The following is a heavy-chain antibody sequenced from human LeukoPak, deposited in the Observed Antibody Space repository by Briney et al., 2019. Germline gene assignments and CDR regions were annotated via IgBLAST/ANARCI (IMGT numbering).Heavy chain of an antibody. Sequence: SVKVSCKAYGGTFSSYAISWVRQAPGQGLEWMGGIIPIFGTANYAQKFQGRVTITADESTSTAYMELSSLRSEDTAVYYCARDQYSSSWYGGGDAFDIWGQGTMVTVSS. CDR1: GGTFSSYA. V-gene: IGHV1-69*13. CDR3: ARDQYSSSWYGGGDAFDI. J-gene: IGHJ3*02. D-gene: IGHD6-13*01. CDR2: IIPIFGTA.